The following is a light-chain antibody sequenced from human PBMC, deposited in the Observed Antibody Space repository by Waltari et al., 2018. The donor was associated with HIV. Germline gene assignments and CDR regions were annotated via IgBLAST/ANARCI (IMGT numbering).Light chain of an antibody. CDR1: SSDIGSYNL. CDR3: SSYAGARGGV. J-gene: IGLJ2*01. V-gene: IGLV2-23*02. Sequence: QSALTQPASVSESPGQSITISCSGTSSDIGSYNLVSWYQQHPCKAPKIIIYDVNKPPSGFSNRFSGSKSGNTASLTISGLQAEDEADYYCSSYAGARGGVFGGGTKLTVL. CDR2: DVN.